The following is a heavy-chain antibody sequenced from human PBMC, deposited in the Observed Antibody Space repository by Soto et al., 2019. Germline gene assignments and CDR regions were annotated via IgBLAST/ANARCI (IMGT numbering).Heavy chain of an antibody. D-gene: IGHD3-22*01. J-gene: IGHJ4*02. CDR3: ARVDSSDHVFDY. CDR1: GGSISSGDYY. CDR2: IYYSGST. Sequence: SSETLSLTCTVSGGSISSGDYYWSWIRQPPGKGLEWIGYIYYSGSTYYNPSLKSRVTISVDTSKNQFSLKLSSVTAADTAVYYCARVDSSDHVFDYWGQGTLVTVSS. V-gene: IGHV4-30-4*01.